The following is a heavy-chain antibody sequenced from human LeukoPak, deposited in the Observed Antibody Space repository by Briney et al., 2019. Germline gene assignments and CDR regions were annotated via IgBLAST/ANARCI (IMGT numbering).Heavy chain of an antibody. V-gene: IGHV5-51*01. CDR2: IYPGDSDT. J-gene: IGHJ6*03. CDR3: ARQAHIAAAGTGNYYYYMDV. D-gene: IGHD6-13*01. CDR1: GYSFTSYW. Sequence: GESLKISCKGSGYSFTSYWIGWVRQMPGKGLEWMGTIYPGDSDTRYSPSFQGQVTISADKSISTAYLQWSSLKASDTAMYYCARQAHIAAAGTGNYYYYMDVWGKGTTVTVSS.